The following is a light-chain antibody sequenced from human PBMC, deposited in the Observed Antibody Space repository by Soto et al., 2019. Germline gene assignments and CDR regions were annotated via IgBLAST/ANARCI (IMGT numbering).Light chain of an antibody. V-gene: IGKV3-20*01. CDR3: QKYGSSPYT. Sequence: IVLTQSPGTLSLSPGERATLSCRASQSVSSSDSAWYQQKPGQAPRLLIYGASSRATGIPDRFSGSGSGTDFTLTISRLEPEDFAVYYCQKYGSSPYTFGQRTKLEIK. CDR2: GAS. J-gene: IGKJ2*01. CDR1: QSVSSSD.